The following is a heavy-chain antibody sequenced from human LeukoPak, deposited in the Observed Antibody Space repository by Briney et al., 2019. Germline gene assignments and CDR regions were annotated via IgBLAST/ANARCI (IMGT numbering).Heavy chain of an antibody. CDR1: GFTFSYYW. V-gene: IGHV3-7*01. J-gene: IGHJ5*02. D-gene: IGHD3-3*01. Sequence: GGSLRLSCAASGFTFSYYWMTWVRQAPGKGLEWVANLRPDGRDKYYADSVKGRFTISRDNAKNSLYLQMNGLRADDTAIYYCARDAYDDASESWGQGTLVTVSS. CDR2: LRPDGRDK. CDR3: ARDAYDDASES.